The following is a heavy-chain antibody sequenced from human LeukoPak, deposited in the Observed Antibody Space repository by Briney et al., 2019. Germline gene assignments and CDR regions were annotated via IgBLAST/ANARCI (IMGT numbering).Heavy chain of an antibody. D-gene: IGHD5-24*01. CDR2: FDPEDGET. CDR1: GYTLTELS. CDR3: ATKNDGYNPNWYFDL. V-gene: IGHV1-24*01. J-gene: IGHJ2*01. Sequence: ASVKVSCKVSGYTLTELSMHWVRQAPGKGLEWMGGFDPEDGETIYAQKFQGRVTMTEDTSTDTAYMELSSLRSEDTAVYYCATKNDGYNPNWYFDLWGRGTLVTVSS.